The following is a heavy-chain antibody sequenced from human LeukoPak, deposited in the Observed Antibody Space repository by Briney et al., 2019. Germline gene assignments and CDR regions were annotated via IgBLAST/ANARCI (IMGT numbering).Heavy chain of an antibody. Sequence: SETLSLTCAVSGYSISSGYYWGWIRQPPGKGLEWIGSIYHSGSTNYNPSLKSRVTISVDTSKNQFSLKLSSVTAADTAVYYCARGHIVVVPAAKKGRWFDPWGQGTLVTVSS. CDR1: GYSISSGYY. CDR2: IYHSGST. CDR3: ARGHIVVVPAAKKGRWFDP. J-gene: IGHJ5*02. D-gene: IGHD2-2*01. V-gene: IGHV4-38-2*01.